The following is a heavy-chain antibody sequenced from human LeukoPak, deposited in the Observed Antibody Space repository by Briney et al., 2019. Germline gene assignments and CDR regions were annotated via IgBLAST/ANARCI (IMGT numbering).Heavy chain of an antibody. CDR2: IRSKANSYAT. CDR1: GFTFSGSA. D-gene: IGHD6-19*01. J-gene: IGHJ4*02. V-gene: IGHV3-73*01. Sequence: GGSLRLSCAASGFTFSGSAMHWVRQASGKGLEWVGRIRSKANSYATAYAASVKGRFTISRDDSKNTAYLQMNSLKTEDTAVYYCTRLEYSSGWYSKPGYWGQGTLVTVSS. CDR3: TRLEYSSGWYSKPGY.